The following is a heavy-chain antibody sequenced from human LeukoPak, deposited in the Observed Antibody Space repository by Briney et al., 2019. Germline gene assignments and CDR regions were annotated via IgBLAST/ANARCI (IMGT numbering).Heavy chain of an antibody. CDR3: ARDSFVTMVRGVAGY. Sequence: ASVTVSCTASGYTFTSYGISWVRQAPGQGLEWMGWISAYNGNTNCAQKLQGRVTMTTDTSTSTAYMELRSLRSDDTAVYYCARDSFVTMVRGVAGYWGQGTLVTVSS. CDR1: GYTFTSYG. J-gene: IGHJ4*02. D-gene: IGHD3-10*01. V-gene: IGHV1-18*01. CDR2: ISAYNGNT.